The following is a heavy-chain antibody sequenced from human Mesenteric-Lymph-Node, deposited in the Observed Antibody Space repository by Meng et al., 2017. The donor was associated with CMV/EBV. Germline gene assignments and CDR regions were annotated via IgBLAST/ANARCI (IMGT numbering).Heavy chain of an antibody. CDR2: ISYDGSNK. CDR1: GFTFSSYA. V-gene: IGHV3-30*14. D-gene: IGHD3-3*01. J-gene: IGHJ6*02. CDR3: ARGMYDFWSGYYSRPPNYAMDV. Sequence: GGSLRLSCAASGFTFSSYAMHWVRQAPGKGLEWVAVISYDGSNKYYADSVKGRFTISRDNSKNTLYLQMNTLRAEDTAVYYCARGMYDFWSGYYSRPPNYAMDVWGQGTTVTVSS.